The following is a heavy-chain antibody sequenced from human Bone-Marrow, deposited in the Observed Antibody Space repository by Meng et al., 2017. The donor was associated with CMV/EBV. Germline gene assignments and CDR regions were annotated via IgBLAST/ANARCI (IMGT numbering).Heavy chain of an antibody. CDR1: GYTFTSYG. CDR2: ISAYNGNT. V-gene: IGHV1-18*01. CDR3: AEAGSGPSDIYFYYGMDV. J-gene: IGHJ6*02. Sequence: ASVKVSCKASGYTFTSYGISWVRQAPGQGLEWMGGISAYNGNTNYAQKLQGRVTMTTDTSTSTAYMEMRSLRSDDTAVYSCAEAGSGPSDIYFYYGMDVWGHGATVTVSS. D-gene: IGHD3-3*01.